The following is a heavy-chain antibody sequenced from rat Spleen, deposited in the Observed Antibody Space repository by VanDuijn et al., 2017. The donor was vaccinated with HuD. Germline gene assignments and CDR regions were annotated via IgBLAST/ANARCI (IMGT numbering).Heavy chain of an antibody. CDR1: GYSITNNY. CDR2: ISYSGST. J-gene: IGHJ2*01. Sequence: EVQLQESGPGLLKPSQSLSLTCSVTGYSITNNYWDWIRKFPGNKMEWMGYISYSGSTSYNPSLKSRISITRDTSKNQFFLQLNSVTTEDTATYYCARSRYFDSWGQGVMVTVSS. CDR3: ARSRYFDS. V-gene: IGHV3-1*01.